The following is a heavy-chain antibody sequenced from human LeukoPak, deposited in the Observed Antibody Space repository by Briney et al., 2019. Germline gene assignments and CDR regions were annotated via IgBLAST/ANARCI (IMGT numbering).Heavy chain of an antibody. V-gene: IGHV1-46*01. Sequence: ASVKVSCKASGYTFTSYYMHWVRQAPGQGLEWMGIINPSGGSTSYAQKFQGRVTMTRDMSTSTVYMELSMLRSEDTAVYYCARRGRLRVTLDYWGQGTLVTVSS. D-gene: IGHD4-17*01. CDR2: INPSGGST. CDR3: ARRGRLRVTLDY. CDR1: GYTFTSYY. J-gene: IGHJ4*02.